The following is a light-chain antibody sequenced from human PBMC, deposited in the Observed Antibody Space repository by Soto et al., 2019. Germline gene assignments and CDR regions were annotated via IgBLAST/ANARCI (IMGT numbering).Light chain of an antibody. Sequence: ENVLTQSPGTLSLSPGERATLSCRASQSVSSKYLAWYQQKPDQPPRLLIYGASSRATGIPDRFSGSGSGTDFTLTISRLEPEDFAVYFCQEYGSSLFGPGTKVDIK. V-gene: IGKV3-20*01. CDR3: QEYGSSL. CDR2: GAS. CDR1: QSVSSKY. J-gene: IGKJ3*01.